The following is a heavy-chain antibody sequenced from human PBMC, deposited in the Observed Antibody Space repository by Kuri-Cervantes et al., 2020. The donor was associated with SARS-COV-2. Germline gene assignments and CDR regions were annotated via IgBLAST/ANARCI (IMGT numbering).Heavy chain of an antibody. D-gene: IGHD3-9*01. CDR3: AGGYDILTVRSYFDY. J-gene: IGHJ4*02. V-gene: IGHV3-66*02. Sequence: GESLKISCTASGFTFGDYAMSWVRQAPGKGLEWVSVIYSGGSTYYADSVKGRFTISRDNSKNTLYLQMNSLRAEDTAVYYCAGGYDILTVRSYFDYWGQGTLVTVSS. CDR2: IYSGGST. CDR1: GFTFGDYA.